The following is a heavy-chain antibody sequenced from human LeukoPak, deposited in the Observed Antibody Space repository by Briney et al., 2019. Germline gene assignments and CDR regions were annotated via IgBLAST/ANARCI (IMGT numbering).Heavy chain of an antibody. CDR3: AKDLALAGTGGGFDV. V-gene: IGHV3-23*01. CDR1: GFTFTTYA. D-gene: IGHD6-19*01. CDR2: ISGDGDKA. J-gene: IGHJ3*01. Sequence: GGSLRLSSAASGFTFTTYAINWVRQAPGKGLEWVSGISGDGDKAYYADSVKGRFTISRDNSKNTVSLQMSSLRVEDTALYYCAKDLALAGTGGGFDVWGQGTRVAVSS.